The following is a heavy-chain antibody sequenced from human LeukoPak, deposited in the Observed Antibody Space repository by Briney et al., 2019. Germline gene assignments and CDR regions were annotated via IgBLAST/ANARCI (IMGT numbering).Heavy chain of an antibody. CDR1: GFTFSSYG. D-gene: IGHD5-12*01. Sequence: GGSLRLSCAASGFTFSSYGMNWVRQAPGKGLEWVAVISYDGSNKYYADSVKGRFTISRDNSKNTLYLQMNSLRAEDTAVYYCAKDSGYDRGSDGIFDPWGQGTLVTVSS. CDR3: AKDSGYDRGSDGIFDP. CDR2: ISYDGSNK. J-gene: IGHJ5*02. V-gene: IGHV3-30*18.